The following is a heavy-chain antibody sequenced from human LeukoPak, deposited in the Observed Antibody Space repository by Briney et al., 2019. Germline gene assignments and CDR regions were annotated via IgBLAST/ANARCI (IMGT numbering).Heavy chain of an antibody. D-gene: IGHD3-10*01. V-gene: IGHV1-2*02. Sequence: ASVKVSCKASGYTFSGTGWYLYWLRQAPGQGLECMGWIHPNNGDTAYAQKFEGRVAMTRDTSISTAYMELRRLRPDDTAVYFCARDGPAQMVDLDYLGQGTLVTVSS. CDR3: ARDGPAQMVDLDY. CDR1: GYTFSGTGWY. J-gene: IGHJ4*02. CDR2: IHPNNGDT.